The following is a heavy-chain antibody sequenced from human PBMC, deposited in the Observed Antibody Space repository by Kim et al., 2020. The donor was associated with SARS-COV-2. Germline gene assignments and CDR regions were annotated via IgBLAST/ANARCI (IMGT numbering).Heavy chain of an antibody. Sequence: SETLSLTCAVYGGSFSGYYWSWIRQPPGKGLEWIGEINHSGSTNYNPSLKSRVTISVDTSKNQFSLKLSSVTAADTAVYYCARANPNWFDPWGQGTLVTVSS. CDR2: INHSGST. J-gene: IGHJ5*02. V-gene: IGHV4-34*01. CDR1: GGSFSGYY. CDR3: ARANPNWFDP.